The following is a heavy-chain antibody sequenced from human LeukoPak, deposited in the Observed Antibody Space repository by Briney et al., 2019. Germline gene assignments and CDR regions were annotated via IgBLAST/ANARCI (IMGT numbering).Heavy chain of an antibody. CDR1: VGTFSSYA. J-gene: IGHJ6*03. CDR3: PSRKGSTVVVPAAILIAHYDMDV. Sequence: SVKLSCTGSVGTFSSYAISWVRQGPGQGLEWGGGIIPIFGTAKYAQKIQARVTITADESTRTAYMEPTSLRSEDTAVYYCPSRKGSTVVVPAAILIAHYDMDVSGKGTTVTLSS. D-gene: IGHD2-2*02. V-gene: IGHV1-69*01. CDR2: IIPIFGTA.